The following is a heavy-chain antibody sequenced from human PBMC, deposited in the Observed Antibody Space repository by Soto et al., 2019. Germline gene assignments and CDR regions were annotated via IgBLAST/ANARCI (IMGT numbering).Heavy chain of an antibody. CDR2: IYYSGTA. CDR3: AICSGDYVGWFAP. V-gene: IGHV4-39*01. CDR1: GGSIIGSGFH. D-gene: IGHD4-17*01. J-gene: IGHJ5*02. Sequence: PSETLYLTCTVSGGSIIGSGFHWAWIRQPPGKGLERIGSIYYSGTANYSPSLKSRLAIEVDTSKNQFSLRLSYLTAADKTEYYCAICSGDYVGWFAPWAQGTRVTAS.